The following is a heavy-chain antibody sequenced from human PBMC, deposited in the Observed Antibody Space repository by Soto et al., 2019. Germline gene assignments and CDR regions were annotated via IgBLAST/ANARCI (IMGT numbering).Heavy chain of an antibody. CDR2: THHSGRT. CDR3: ARSEATVLDY. D-gene: IGHD4-17*01. Sequence: SETLSLTCAVYGGSFSGYSWTWIRQPPGTGLEWIGETHHSGRTNYNPSLKSRVTISVDKSKNHFSLKLSSVTAADTAVYYCARSEATVLDYWGQGTLVTVSS. V-gene: IGHV4-34*01. J-gene: IGHJ4*02. CDR1: GGSFSGYS.